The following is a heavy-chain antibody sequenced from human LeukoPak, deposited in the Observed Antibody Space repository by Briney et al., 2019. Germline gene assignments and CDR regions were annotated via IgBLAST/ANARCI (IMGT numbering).Heavy chain of an antibody. D-gene: IGHD2-2*01. CDR1: GYTFTGYY. J-gene: IGHJ4*02. CDR2: INPNSGGT. V-gene: IGHV1-2*02. Sequence: ASVKVSCKASGYTFTGYYMHWVRQAPGQGLEWMGWINPNSGGTNYAQKFQGRITMTRNTSISTAYMELSSLRSEDTAVYYCARACRLGARTSCAGYWGQGTLVTVSS. CDR3: ARACRLGARTSCAGY.